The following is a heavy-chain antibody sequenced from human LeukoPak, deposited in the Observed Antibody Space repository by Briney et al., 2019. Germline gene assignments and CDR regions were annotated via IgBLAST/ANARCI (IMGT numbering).Heavy chain of an antibody. CDR3: ATDGYGSGSYSYTSAY. V-gene: IGHV1-24*01. Sequence: ASVKVSCKASGYNLTELSMHWVRQAPGKGLEWVGGFDPEDGETIYAQKFQGRVTMTEDTSTDTAYMELSSLRSEDTAVYYCATDGYGSGSYSYTSAYWGQGTLVTVSS. CDR1: GYNLTELS. CDR2: FDPEDGET. D-gene: IGHD3-10*01. J-gene: IGHJ4*02.